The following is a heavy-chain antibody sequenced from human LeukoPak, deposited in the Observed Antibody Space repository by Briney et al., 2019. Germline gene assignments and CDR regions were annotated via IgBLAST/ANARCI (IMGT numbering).Heavy chain of an antibody. V-gene: IGHV3-74*01. D-gene: IGHD3-9*01. Sequence: GGSLRLSCAASGFTFSSYWMHWVRQAPGKGLVWVSRINSDGSSTSYADSVKGRFTISRDNAKNTLYLQMNSLRAEDTAVYYCARAKLRYFDWLTRDDAFDIWGQGTMVPVSS. J-gene: IGHJ3*02. CDR2: INSDGSST. CDR3: ARAKLRYFDWLTRDDAFDI. CDR1: GFTFSSYW.